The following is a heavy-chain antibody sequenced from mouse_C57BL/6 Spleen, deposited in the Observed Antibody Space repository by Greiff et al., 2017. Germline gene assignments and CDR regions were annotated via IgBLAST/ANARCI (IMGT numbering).Heavy chain of an antibody. J-gene: IGHJ4*01. CDR2: INPSSGYT. D-gene: IGHD1-1*01. Sequence: QVQLQQPGAELVRPGSSVKLSCKASGYTFTSYWMHWVKQRPGQGLEWIGYINPSSGYTKYNQKFKDKATLTADKSSSTAYMQLSSLTSEDSAVYCCARRYYDGSSYAMDYWGQGTSVTVSS. CDR1: GYTFTSYW. V-gene: IGHV1-7*01. CDR3: ARRYYDGSSYAMDY.